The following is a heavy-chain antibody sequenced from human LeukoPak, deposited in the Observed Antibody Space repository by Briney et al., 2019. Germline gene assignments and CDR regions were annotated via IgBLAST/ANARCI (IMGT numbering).Heavy chain of an antibody. CDR2: IRYDGSNK. Sequence: GGSLRLSCAASGFTFSSYGMHWVRQAPGKGLEWVAFIRYDGSNKYYADSVKGRFTISRDNSKNTLYLQMNSLRAEDTAVYYCAKVGSPGDYWGQGTLVTVSS. CDR1: GFTFSSYG. CDR3: AKVGSPGDY. J-gene: IGHJ4*02. D-gene: IGHD5-12*01. V-gene: IGHV3-30*02.